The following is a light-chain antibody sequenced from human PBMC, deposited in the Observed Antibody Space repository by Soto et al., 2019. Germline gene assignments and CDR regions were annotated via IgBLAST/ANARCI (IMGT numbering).Light chain of an antibody. CDR1: QSVSTN. CDR2: GAS. V-gene: IGKV3-15*01. J-gene: IGKJ5*01. Sequence: EIVITQSPATLYASPGERATLSCMASQSVSTNLAWYQQKPGQAPRLLIYGASTRATGIPARFSGSGSGTEFTLTISSLQSEDFAVYYCQQRSNCPIPFCQRTRLE. CDR3: QQRSNCPIP.